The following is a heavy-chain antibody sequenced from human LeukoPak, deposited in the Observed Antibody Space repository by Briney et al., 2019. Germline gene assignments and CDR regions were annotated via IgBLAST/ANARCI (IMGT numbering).Heavy chain of an antibody. CDR1: GGSISSHY. D-gene: IGHD3-10*01. J-gene: IGHJ4*02. CDR3: ARGSGQWGFDS. V-gene: IGHV4-59*11. CDR2: IYYSGST. Sequence: SETLSLTCTVSGGSISSHYWSWIRQPPGKTLEWIGYIYYSGSTNYNPSLRSRVNISVDSSKSQFSLKLSSVTAADTAVYYCARGSGQWGFDSWGQGTLVTVSS.